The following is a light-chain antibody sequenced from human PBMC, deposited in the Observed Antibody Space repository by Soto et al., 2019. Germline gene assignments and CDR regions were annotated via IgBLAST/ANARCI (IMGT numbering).Light chain of an antibody. CDR2: GAS. CDR1: QSVDSN. V-gene: IGKV3-15*01. J-gene: IGKJ4*01. Sequence: EIVMTQSPATLSVSPGERATLSCRASQSVDSNLAWYQQKPGQAPRLLIYGASTRATGLPARFSGSGSGTEFTLTISSLQSEDFAVYSCQQYRHWPLTFGGGTKVEIK. CDR3: QQYRHWPLT.